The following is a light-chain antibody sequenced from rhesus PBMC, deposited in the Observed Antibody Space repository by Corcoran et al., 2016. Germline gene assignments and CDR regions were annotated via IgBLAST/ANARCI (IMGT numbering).Light chain of an antibody. Sequence: DIQMTQSPSSLSASVGDRVTITCQASQGISNKLAWYQQKPGKVPKLLNYKASTLQSRVPSRVSGRGSGTDFTLTISSLQPEDFATYYCQHAYGTPLPFGGGTKVEL. V-gene: IGKV1-25*01. CDR2: KAS. J-gene: IGKJ4*01. CDR3: QHAYGTPLP. CDR1: QGISNK.